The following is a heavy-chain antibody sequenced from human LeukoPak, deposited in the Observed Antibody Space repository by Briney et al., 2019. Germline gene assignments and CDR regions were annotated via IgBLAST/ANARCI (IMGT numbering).Heavy chain of an antibody. CDR2: MSGSDTGS. CDR1: GFTFSTYT. D-gene: IGHD4-23*01. J-gene: IGHJ4*02. CDR3: AKDARSFGGTYFDY. V-gene: IGHV3-23*01. Sequence: GGSLRLSCAASGFTFSTYTMHWVRQAPGKGLEWVSAMSGSDTGSWYAGSVKGRFTISRDTSKTTLYLQMNSLRAEDTAIYYCAKDARSFGGTYFDYWGQGIQVTVSS.